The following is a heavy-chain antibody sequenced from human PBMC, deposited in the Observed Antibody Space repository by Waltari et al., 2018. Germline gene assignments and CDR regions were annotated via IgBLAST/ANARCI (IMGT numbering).Heavy chain of an antibody. J-gene: IGHJ3*02. CDR1: GFTFSSYW. D-gene: IGHD3-3*01. V-gene: IGHV3-7*01. CDR2: IKQDGSEK. Sequence: EVQLVESGGGLVQPGGSLRLSCAASGFTFSSYWMSWVRQAPGKGLEWVANIKQDGSEKYYVDSVKGRFTISRDNAKNSLYLQMNSLRAEDTAVYYCARARELQFLGLGAFDIWGQGTMVTVSS. CDR3: ARARELQFLGLGAFDI.